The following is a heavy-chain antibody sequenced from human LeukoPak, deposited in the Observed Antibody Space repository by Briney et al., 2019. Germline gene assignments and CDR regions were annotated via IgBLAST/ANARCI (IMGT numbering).Heavy chain of an antibody. J-gene: IGHJ4*02. Sequence: ASVKVSCKASGYTFTGYYMHWVRQAPGQGLEWMGWINPNSGGTNYAQKFQGRVTMTRDTSTSTAYMELSRLRSDDTAVYYCARDDSYSSLVGGGFDYWGQGTLVTVSS. CDR3: ARDDSYSSLVGGGFDY. V-gene: IGHV1-2*02. CDR2: INPNSGGT. CDR1: GYTFTGYY. D-gene: IGHD6-13*01.